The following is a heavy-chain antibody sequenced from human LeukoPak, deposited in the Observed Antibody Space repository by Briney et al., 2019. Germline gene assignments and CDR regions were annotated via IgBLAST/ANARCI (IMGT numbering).Heavy chain of an antibody. Sequence: GGSLRLSCAASGFTFDDYAMHWVRQAPGKGLEWVSGISWNSGSIGYADSVKGRFTISRDNAKNSLYLQMSSLRAEDTALYYCAKSPAEGYYYGTDVWGQGTTVTVSS. CDR1: GFTFDDYA. CDR3: AKSPAEGYYYGTDV. D-gene: IGHD2-2*01. J-gene: IGHJ6*02. V-gene: IGHV3-9*01. CDR2: ISWNSGSI.